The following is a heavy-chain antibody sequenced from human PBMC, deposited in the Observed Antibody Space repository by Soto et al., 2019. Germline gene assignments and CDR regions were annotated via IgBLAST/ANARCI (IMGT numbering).Heavy chain of an antibody. D-gene: IGHD1-1*01. Sequence: QIQLVQSGAEVKKPGASVKVSCKASGYNFFDYGVSWVRQAPGQGLEWMGWVSPKSGNTDYARKVQGRVTMTTDIPTSTAYMELRGLISDDTGVYYCARGRTVSSIGPLLVWGQGTLVSVSS. J-gene: IGHJ1*01. V-gene: IGHV1-18*01. CDR2: VSPKSGNT. CDR3: ARGRTVSSIGPLLV. CDR1: GYNFFDYG.